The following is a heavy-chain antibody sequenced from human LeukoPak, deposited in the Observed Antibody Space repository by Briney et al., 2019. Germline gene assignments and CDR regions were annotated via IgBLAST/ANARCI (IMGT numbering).Heavy chain of an antibody. V-gene: IGHV3-30*03. CDR2: ISYDGSNK. CDR3: ARVSYYYGSGSYRPTAVYYFDY. D-gene: IGHD3-10*01. CDR1: GFTFSDYY. Sequence: PGGSLRLSCAASGFTFSDYYMSWIRQAPGKGLEWVAVISYDGSNKYYADSVKGRFTISRDNAKNTLYLQMNSLRAEDTAVYYCARVSYYYGSGSYRPTAVYYFDYWGQGTLVTVSS. J-gene: IGHJ4*02.